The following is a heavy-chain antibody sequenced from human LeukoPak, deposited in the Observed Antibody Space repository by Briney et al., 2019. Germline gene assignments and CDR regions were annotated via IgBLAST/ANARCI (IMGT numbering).Heavy chain of an antibody. CDR1: GFTFSSYG. J-gene: IGHJ4*02. CDR3: ARSYSSSRGTFDY. D-gene: IGHD6-6*01. CDR2: ITSSSSYI. Sequence: GGSLRLSCAASGFTFSSYGMNWVRQAPGKGLEWVSSITSSSSYIYYADSVKGRFTISRDDAKNSLYLQMNSLRAEDTAVYYCARSYSSSRGTFDYWGQGTLVTVSS. V-gene: IGHV3-21*01.